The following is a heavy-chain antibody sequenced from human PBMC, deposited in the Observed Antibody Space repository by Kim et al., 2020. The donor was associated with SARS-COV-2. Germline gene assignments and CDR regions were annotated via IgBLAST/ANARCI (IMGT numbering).Heavy chain of an antibody. J-gene: IGHJ4*02. CDR2: NT. V-gene: IGHV1-3*01. CDR3: AREAVAGSFDY. D-gene: IGHD6-19*01. Sequence: NTSYALKFQGRVSITRDSSATTAYLEVSGLISEDTAVYYCAREAVAGSFDYWGQGSLVTVSS.